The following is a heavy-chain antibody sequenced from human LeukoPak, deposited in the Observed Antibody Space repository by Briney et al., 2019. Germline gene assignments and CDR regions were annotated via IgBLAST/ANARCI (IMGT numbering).Heavy chain of an antibody. D-gene: IGHD3-9*01. CDR2: IIPLFDTA. V-gene: IGHV1-69*01. CDR3: ARDLVGSHTGYSSGAWDY. CDR1: GGTFSNYA. J-gene: IGHJ4*02. Sequence: ASVKVSCKASGGTFSNYAISWVRQAPGQGLEWMGGIIPLFDTADYAQKFQGRLTITADEYTSTAYMELSSLRAEDTAVYYCARDLVGSHTGYSSGAWDYWGQGTLVTVSS.